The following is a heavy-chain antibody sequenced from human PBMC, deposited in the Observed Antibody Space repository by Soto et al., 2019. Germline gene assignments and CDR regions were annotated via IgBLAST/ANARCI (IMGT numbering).Heavy chain of an antibody. D-gene: IGHD3-10*01. J-gene: IGHJ5*02. Sequence: GSGPTLVNPTQTLTLTCTFSGFSLSTSGVGVVWVRQPPGKALEWLALIYWDDDKRYSPSLKSRLTITKDSSKNQVVLTMTNMAPVDTAVYYCAKDRSTYYLVPPFDPWGQGTLVTVSS. CDR3: AKDRSTYYLVPPFDP. CDR1: GFSLSTSGVG. CDR2: IYWDDDK. V-gene: IGHV2-5*02.